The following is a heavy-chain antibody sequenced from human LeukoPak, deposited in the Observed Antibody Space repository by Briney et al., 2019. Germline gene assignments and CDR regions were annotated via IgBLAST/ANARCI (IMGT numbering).Heavy chain of an antibody. CDR3: ARDSSSWDAFDI. V-gene: IGHV3-21*01. CDR2: ISSSSSYI. Sequence: GGSLRLSCAASGFTFSSYSMNWVRQAPGKGLEWVSSISSSSSYIYYADSVKGRFTISRDNAKNSLYLQMNSLRAEDTAVYYCARDSSSWDAFDIWGQGKMVTVSS. CDR1: GFTFSSYS. D-gene: IGHD6-13*01. J-gene: IGHJ3*02.